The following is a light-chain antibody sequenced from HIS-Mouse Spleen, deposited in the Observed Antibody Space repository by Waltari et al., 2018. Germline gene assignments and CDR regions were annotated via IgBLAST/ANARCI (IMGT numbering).Light chain of an antibody. V-gene: IGLV3-19*01. CDR3: NSRDSSGNHVV. CDR2: GKT. CDR1: SLRSYY. J-gene: IGLJ2*01. Sequence: SELTQDPAVSVALGQTVRITCQADSLRSYYASWYQQKPGQAPVLVIYGKTNRPSGIPARFSGSSSGNTASLNITGAQAEDEADYYCNSRDSSGNHVVFGGGTKLTVL.